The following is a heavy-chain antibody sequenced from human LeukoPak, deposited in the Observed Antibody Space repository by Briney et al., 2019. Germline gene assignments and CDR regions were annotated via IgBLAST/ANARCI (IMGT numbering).Heavy chain of an antibody. CDR3: ARAKYYYDSSGSQRAFDY. CDR1: GYTFTSYG. J-gene: IGHJ4*02. V-gene: IGHV1-18*01. D-gene: IGHD3-22*01. CDR2: ISAYNGNT. Sequence: ASVKVSCKASGYTFTSYGISWVRQAPGQGLEWMGWISAYNGNTNYAQKLQGRVTMTTDTSTSTAYMELRSLRSDDTAVYYCARAKYYYDSSGSQRAFDYWGQGTLVTVSS.